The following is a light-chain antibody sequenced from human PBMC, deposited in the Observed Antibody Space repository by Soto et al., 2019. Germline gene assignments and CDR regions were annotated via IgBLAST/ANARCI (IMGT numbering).Light chain of an antibody. J-gene: IGKJ2*01. V-gene: IGKV3-15*01. CDR3: QQSNNWPYT. CDR1: QSVTDS. Sequence: EIVMTQSPATLSVSPGERATISCRASQSVTDSLAWYQQKPGQAPRLLIYGASTRASGIPARFSGSGSGTEFTLTISSLQSEDFAIYYCQQSNNWPYTFGQGTKLEIK. CDR2: GAS.